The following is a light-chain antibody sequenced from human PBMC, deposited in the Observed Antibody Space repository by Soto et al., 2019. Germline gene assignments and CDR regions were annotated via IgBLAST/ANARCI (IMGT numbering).Light chain of an antibody. V-gene: IGLV2-14*01. J-gene: IGLJ1*01. CDR2: EVN. CDR3: KSYAGSNTYV. CDR1: SSDVGGYNY. Sequence: QSVLTQPASVSGSPGQSITISCTGTSSDVGGYNYVSWYQQHPGKAPKLMIYEVNNRPSGVSNRFSGSKSGNTASLTISGLQAEDEADYFCKSYAGSNTYVFGSGTKLTVL.